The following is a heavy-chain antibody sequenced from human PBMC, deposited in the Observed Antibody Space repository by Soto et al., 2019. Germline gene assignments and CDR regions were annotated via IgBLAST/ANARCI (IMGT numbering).Heavy chain of an antibody. CDR3: ALRKTGSFFDY. CDR2: IGASGAGT. CDR1: GFTFSTYA. Sequence: GGSLRLSCAAAGFTFSTYAMSWVRQAPGKGLEWVSGIGASGAGTYYAESVKGRFTISRDNSKNTLHLQMNSLTAEDTDVYYCALRKTGSFFDYWGQGTLVTVYS. D-gene: IGHD3-10*01. J-gene: IGHJ4*02. V-gene: IGHV3-23*01.